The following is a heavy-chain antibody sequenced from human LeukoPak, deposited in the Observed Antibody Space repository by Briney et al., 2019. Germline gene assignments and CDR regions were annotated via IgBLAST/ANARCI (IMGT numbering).Heavy chain of an antibody. Sequence: ASVKVSCKASGYTFTSYGISWVRQAPGQGREWMGWISAYNGNTNYAQKLQGRVTMTTDTSTSTAYMELRSLRSDDTAVYYCARDRTWQQLGLPDYWGQGTLVTVSS. CDR1: GYTFTSYG. V-gene: IGHV1-18*01. J-gene: IGHJ4*02. CDR2: ISAYNGNT. D-gene: IGHD6-13*01. CDR3: ARDRTWQQLGLPDY.